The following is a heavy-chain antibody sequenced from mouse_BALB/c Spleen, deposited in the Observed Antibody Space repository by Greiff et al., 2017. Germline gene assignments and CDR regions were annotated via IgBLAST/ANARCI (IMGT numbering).Heavy chain of an antibody. CDR1: GFTFSSYG. J-gene: IGHJ4*01. D-gene: IGHD2-4*01. CDR3: ARQDDYDGYYAMDY. V-gene: IGHV5-6*01. Sequence: EVKLMESGGDLVKPGGSLKLSCAASGFTFSSYGMSWVRQTPDKRLEWVATISSGGSYTYYPDSVKGRFTISRDNAKNTLYLQMSSLKSEDTAMYYCARQDDYDGYYAMDYWGQGTSVTVSS. CDR2: ISSGGSYT.